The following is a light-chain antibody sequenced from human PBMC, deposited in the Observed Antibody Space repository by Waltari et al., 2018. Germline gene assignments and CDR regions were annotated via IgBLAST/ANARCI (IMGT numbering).Light chain of an antibody. J-gene: IGKJ2*01. Sequence: EIVLTQSPDTLSLSPGERATPSCRTSQSLTKRYLAWYQQKPGQAPRLLIYGASSRAAGIPDRFSGSGSGTDFTLTISRLEPEDFAVYYCQQYGSSVMYTFGQGTKLEIK. CDR2: GAS. V-gene: IGKV3-20*01. CDR1: QSLTKRY. CDR3: QQYGSSVMYT.